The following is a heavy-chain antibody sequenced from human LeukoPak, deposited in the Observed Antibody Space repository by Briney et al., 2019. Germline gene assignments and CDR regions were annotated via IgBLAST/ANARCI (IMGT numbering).Heavy chain of an antibody. CDR1: GGTFSSYA. D-gene: IGHD3-10*01. CDR2: IIPIFGTA. V-gene: IGHV1-69*05. CDR3: ARVLVREDYNWFDP. Sequence: GASVKVSCKASGGTFSSYAISWARQAPGQGLEWMGGIIPIFGTANYAQKFQGRVTITTDESTSTAYMELSSLRSEDTAVYYCARVLVREDYNWFDPWGQGTLVTVSS. J-gene: IGHJ5*02.